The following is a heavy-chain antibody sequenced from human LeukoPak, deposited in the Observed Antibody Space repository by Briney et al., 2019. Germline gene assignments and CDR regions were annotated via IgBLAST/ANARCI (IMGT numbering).Heavy chain of an antibody. CDR3: ARESGGTSPYWYFDL. CDR1: GFTFSSYS. CDR2: ISSSSSYI. Sequence: PGGSLRLSCAASGFTFSSYSMNWVRQAPGKGLEWVSSISSSSSYIYYADSVKGRFTISRDNARNSLYLQMNSLRAEDTAVYYCARESGGTSPYWYFDLWGRGTLVTVSS. J-gene: IGHJ2*01. D-gene: IGHD1-7*01. V-gene: IGHV3-21*01.